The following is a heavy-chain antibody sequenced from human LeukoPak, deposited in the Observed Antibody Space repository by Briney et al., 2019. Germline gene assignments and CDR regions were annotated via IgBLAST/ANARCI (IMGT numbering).Heavy chain of an antibody. D-gene: IGHD4-23*01. Sequence: MTSQTLSLTCTVFGGSISSGDYYWSWIRQPPGKGLEWIGYIYYSGSTYYNPSLKSRVTISVDTSKNQFSLKLSSVTAADTAVYYCAREVSRWPYYFDYWGQGTLVTVSS. CDR1: GGSISSGDYY. V-gene: IGHV4-30-4*01. CDR3: AREVSRWPYYFDY. CDR2: IYYSGST. J-gene: IGHJ4*02.